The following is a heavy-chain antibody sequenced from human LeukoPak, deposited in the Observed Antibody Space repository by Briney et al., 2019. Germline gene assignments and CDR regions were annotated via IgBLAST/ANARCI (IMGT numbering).Heavy chain of an antibody. Sequence: GGSLRLSCAASGFTFSDYYMSWIRQAPGKGLEWVTVISYDGSNKYYADSVKGRFTISRDNSKNTLYLQMNSLRAEDTAVYYCAKEVYDIWSGYYSPNFDYWGQGTLVTVSS. CDR1: GFTFSDYY. J-gene: IGHJ4*02. V-gene: IGHV3-30*18. CDR3: AKEVYDIWSGYYSPNFDY. CDR2: ISYDGSNK. D-gene: IGHD3-3*01.